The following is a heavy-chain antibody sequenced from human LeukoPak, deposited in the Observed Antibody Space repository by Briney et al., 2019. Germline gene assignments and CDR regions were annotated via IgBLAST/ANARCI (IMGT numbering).Heavy chain of an antibody. CDR1: GFTFSSFP. J-gene: IGHJ3*02. CDR2: ISASGGST. CDR3: ARSSTAMDAFDI. V-gene: IGHV3-23*01. Sequence: GSLRLSCAASGFTFSSFPMSWVRQAPGKGLEWVSAISASGGSTYYADSVRGRFSVSRDNSQNTLYLQMNSLRADDTAVYYCARSSTAMDAFDIWGQGTMVTVSS. D-gene: IGHD5-18*01.